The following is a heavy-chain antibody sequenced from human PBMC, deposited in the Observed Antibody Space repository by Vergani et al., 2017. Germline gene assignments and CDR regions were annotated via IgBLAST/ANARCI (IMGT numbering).Heavy chain of an antibody. CDR3: ARDFKRIVATIKDVFVTPRDXPDY. Sequence: QVQLVESGGGVVQPGRSLRLSCAASGFTFSSYAMHWVRQAPGKGLEWVAVISYDGSNKYYADSVKGRFTISRDNSKNTLYLQMNSLRAEDTAVYYCARDFKRIVATIKDVFVTPRDXPDYWGQGTLVTVSS. D-gene: IGHD5-12*01. CDR2: ISYDGSNK. J-gene: IGHJ4*02. CDR1: GFTFSSYA. V-gene: IGHV3-30*04.